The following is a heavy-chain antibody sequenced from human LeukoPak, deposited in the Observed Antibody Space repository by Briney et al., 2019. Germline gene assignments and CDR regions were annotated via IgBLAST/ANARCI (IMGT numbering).Heavy chain of an antibody. V-gene: IGHV3-30*18. CDR3: AKDLSDSSGYYYYYYGMDV. CDR1: GFTFSSYS. J-gene: IGHJ6*02. Sequence: PGGSLRHSCAASGFTFSSYSMHWVRQAPGKGLEWVTAISYAGSNTYYADSVKGRFTISRDNSKNTLYLQMNSLRADDTAVYYCAKDLSDSSGYYYYYYGMDVWGQGTTVTVSS. CDR2: ISYAGSNT. D-gene: IGHD3-22*01.